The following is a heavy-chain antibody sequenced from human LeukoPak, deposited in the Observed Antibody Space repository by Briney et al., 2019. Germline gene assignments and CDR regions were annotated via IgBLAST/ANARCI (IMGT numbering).Heavy chain of an antibody. CDR1: GGPISSHY. CDR2: IYYSGST. J-gene: IGHJ5*02. Sequence: PSETLSLTCTVSGGPISSHYWSCIRQAPGKGLEWIGYIYYSGSTNYNPSLKSRVTISVDTSKNQFSLKLSSVTAADTAVYYCARLIDDIAVSGTSWFDPWGQGTLVTISS. D-gene: IGHD6-19*01. CDR3: ARLIDDIAVSGTSWFDP. V-gene: IGHV4-59*11.